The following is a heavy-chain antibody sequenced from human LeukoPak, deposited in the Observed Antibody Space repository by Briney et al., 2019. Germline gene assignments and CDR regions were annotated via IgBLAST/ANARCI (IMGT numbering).Heavy chain of an antibody. CDR2: INYRGET. Sequence: PSETLSLTCTVSGASTSSSFRSWIRQSPGKGLEWIGYINYRGETSQNPSLESRVSMSVDTSRNQFSLKLSSVTAADTAVFYCARDRLSSWYGRLVPVSFDYWGQGTLVTVSS. D-gene: IGHD6-13*01. J-gene: IGHJ4*02. CDR3: ARDRLSSWYGRLVPVSFDY. CDR1: GASTSSSF. V-gene: IGHV4-59*12.